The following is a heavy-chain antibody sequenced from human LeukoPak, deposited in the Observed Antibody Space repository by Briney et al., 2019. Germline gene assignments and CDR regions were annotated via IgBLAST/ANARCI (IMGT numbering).Heavy chain of an antibody. J-gene: IGHJ4*02. D-gene: IGHD4-23*01. CDR2: IYYSGST. Sequence: PSETLSLTCTVSGGSISSYYWSWIRQPPGKGLEWIGSIYYSGSTYYNPSLKSRVTISVDTSKNQFSLKLSSVTAADTAVYYCARTSGFSTVVTYFDYWGQGTLVTVSS. CDR3: ARTSGFSTVVTYFDY. V-gene: IGHV4-39*07. CDR1: GGSISSYY.